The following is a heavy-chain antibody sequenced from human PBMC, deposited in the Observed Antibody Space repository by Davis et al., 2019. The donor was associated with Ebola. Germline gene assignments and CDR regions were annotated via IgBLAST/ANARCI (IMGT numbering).Heavy chain of an antibody. V-gene: IGHV3-73*01. CDR3: TSGGYQADY. CDR2: IRSKANSYAT. Sequence: GESLKISCAASGFTFSGSAMHWVRQASGKGLEWVGRIRSKANSYATAYAASVKGRFTISRDDSKNTAYLQMSSLKTEDTAVYYCTSGGYQADYWGQGTLVTVSS. J-gene: IGHJ4*02. CDR1: GFTFSGSA. D-gene: IGHD5-12*01.